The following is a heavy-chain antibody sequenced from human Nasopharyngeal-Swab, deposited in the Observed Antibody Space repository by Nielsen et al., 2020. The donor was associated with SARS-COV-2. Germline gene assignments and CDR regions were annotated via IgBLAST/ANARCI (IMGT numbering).Heavy chain of an antibody. V-gene: IGHV3-23*01. CDR1: GFTFSNYA. CDR3: ARGVGGNYGSGSSTSIDAFDI. J-gene: IGHJ3*02. D-gene: IGHD3-10*01. Sequence: GESLKISCAASGFTFSNYAMTWVRQAPGKGLEWVSVISGSGGSTYYADSVKGRFTISRDNAKNSLYLQMNSLRAEDTAVYYCARGVGGNYGSGSSTSIDAFDIWGQGTMVTVSS. CDR2: ISGSGGST.